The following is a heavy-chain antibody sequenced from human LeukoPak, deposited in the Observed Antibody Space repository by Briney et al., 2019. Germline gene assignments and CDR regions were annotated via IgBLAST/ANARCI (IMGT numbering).Heavy chain of an antibody. CDR1: GGSVYTSDYY. V-gene: IGHV4-39*07. CDR3: ARVFDS. J-gene: IGHJ4*02. CDR2: IFYTGKT. Sequence: SETLSLTCTVSGGSVYTSDYYWGWVRQPPGKGPEWIGDIFYTGKTNYNPSLKSRGSISIDTSKNQFSLKLTSVTAADTAVYYCARVFDSWGQGPLVTVSS.